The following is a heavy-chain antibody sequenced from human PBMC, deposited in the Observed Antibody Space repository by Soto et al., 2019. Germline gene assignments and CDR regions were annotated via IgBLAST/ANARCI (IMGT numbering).Heavy chain of an antibody. D-gene: IGHD5-12*01. J-gene: IGHJ3*02. CDR3: ARSVEMATGRAFDI. CDR2: TYYRTKWYN. CDR1: GDSVSSNSPD. V-gene: IGHV6-1*01. Sequence: SQTLSLPVAIYGDSVSSNSPDWNFMRQSPSRGLEWLGRTYYRTKWYNDYAVSVKSRITINPDTSKNQFSLQLNSVTPEDTAVYYCARSVEMATGRAFDIWGQGTMVTVSS.